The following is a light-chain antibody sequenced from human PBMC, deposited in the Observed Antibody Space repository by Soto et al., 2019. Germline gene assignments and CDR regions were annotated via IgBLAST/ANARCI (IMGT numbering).Light chain of an antibody. J-gene: IGLJ1*01. CDR3: AAWDDSLNAYV. CDR2: RDN. V-gene: IGLV1-44*01. CDR1: SSNIGTNL. Sequence: QLVLTQPPSASGTPGQRVTISCSGSSSNIGTNLVNWYQQLPGTAPKLLIYRDNQRPSGVPDRFSGSKSGTSASLAISGLQSEDEAEYYCAAWDDSLNAYVFGTGTKVTVL.